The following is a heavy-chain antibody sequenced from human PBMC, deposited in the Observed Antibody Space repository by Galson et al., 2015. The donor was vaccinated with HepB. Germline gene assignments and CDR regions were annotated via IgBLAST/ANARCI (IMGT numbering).Heavy chain of an antibody. Sequence: SLRLSCAASGFSFSTYTMHWVRQAPGKGLEWVSCVYNTASTTYYADSVRGRFTISRDNTKNSLDLQMNSLRDEDTAVYYCARSPSIAVAGSYYYYGLDVWGQGTTVTVSS. CDR1: GFSFSTYT. V-gene: IGHV3-48*02. D-gene: IGHD6-19*01. CDR3: ARSPSIAVAGSYYYYGLDV. CDR2: VYNTASTT. J-gene: IGHJ6*02.